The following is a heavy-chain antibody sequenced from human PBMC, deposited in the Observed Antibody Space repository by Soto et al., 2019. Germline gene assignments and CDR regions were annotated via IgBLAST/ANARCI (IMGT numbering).Heavy chain of an antibody. D-gene: IGHD3-22*01. CDR1: GFTFSSYS. J-gene: IGHJ4*02. CDR3: ARCLYYYDSSGYWGY. Sequence: EVQLVESGGGLVQPGGSLRLSCAASGFTFSSYSMNWVRQAPGKGLEWVSYLRSSSRTIYYADSVKGRFTISRDNAKNSLYLQMNSLRDEDTAVYYCARCLYYYDSSGYWGYWGQGTLVTVSS. CDR2: LRSSSRTI. V-gene: IGHV3-48*02.